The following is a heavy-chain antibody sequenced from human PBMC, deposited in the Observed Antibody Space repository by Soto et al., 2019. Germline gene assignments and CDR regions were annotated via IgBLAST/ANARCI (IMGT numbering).Heavy chain of an antibody. J-gene: IGHJ6*03. CDR3: ARAAHFIVVVPAAMSYYYYYMDV. V-gene: IGHV3-23*01. CDR2: ISGSGGST. D-gene: IGHD2-2*01. Sequence: GGSLRLSSAASGFTFSSYAMSWVRQAPGKGLEWVSAISGSGGSTYYADSVKGRFTISRDNSKNTLYLQMNSLRAEDTAVYYCARAAHFIVVVPAAMSYYYYYMDVWGKGTTVTVSS. CDR1: GFTFSSYA.